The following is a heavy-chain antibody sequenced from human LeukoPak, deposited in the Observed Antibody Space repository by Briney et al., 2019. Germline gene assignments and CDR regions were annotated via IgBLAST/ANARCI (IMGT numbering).Heavy chain of an antibody. CDR2: ISSSSSYI. D-gene: IGHD3-10*01. Sequence: GGSLRLSCAASGFTFSSYSMNWVRQAPGKGLEWVSSISSSSSYIYYADSVKGRFTISRDNAKNSLYLQMNSLRAEDTAVYYCAREGYGSGSYYVTDAFDIWGQGTMATVSS. J-gene: IGHJ3*02. CDR1: GFTFSSYS. V-gene: IGHV3-21*01. CDR3: AREGYGSGSYYVTDAFDI.